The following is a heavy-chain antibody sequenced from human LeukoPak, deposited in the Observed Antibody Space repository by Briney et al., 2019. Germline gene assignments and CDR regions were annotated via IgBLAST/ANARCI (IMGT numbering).Heavy chain of an antibody. Sequence: GASVKVSLKFSGYTLTELSMHWVRQAPGKGLEWMGGFDPEDGETIYAQKFQGRVTMTEDTSTDTAYMELSSLRSEDTAVYYCATSRQRRGATGGSFTPWRQGTLVTVSS. J-gene: IGHJ5*02. D-gene: IGHD1-26*01. CDR1: GYTLTELS. CDR3: ATSRQRRGATGGSFTP. CDR2: FDPEDGET. V-gene: IGHV1-24*01.